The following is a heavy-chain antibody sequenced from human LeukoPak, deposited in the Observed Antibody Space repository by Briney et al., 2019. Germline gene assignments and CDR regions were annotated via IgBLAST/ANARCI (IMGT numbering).Heavy chain of an antibody. Sequence: RGSLRLSCAASGFTFSSYSMNWVRQAPGKGLEWVSSISSSSSYIYYADSVKGRFTISRDNAKNSLYLQMNSLRAEDTAVYYCARGPSSRYCSSTSCYGYMDVWGKGTTVTVSS. J-gene: IGHJ6*04. CDR3: ARGPSSRYCSSTSCYGYMDV. D-gene: IGHD2-2*01. CDR2: ISSSSSYI. CDR1: GFTFSSYS. V-gene: IGHV3-21*01.